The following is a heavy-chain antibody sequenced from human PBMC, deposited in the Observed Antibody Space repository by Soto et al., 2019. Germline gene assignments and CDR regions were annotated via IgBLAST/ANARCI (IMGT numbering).Heavy chain of an antibody. CDR3: ARESGGTTATLDYYYFYMDV. J-gene: IGHJ6*03. V-gene: IGHV1-2*04. CDR2: INPNSGRT. Sequence: QVQLVQSGAEVKKPGASVKVSCKASGYAFSQYYIHWMRQAPGQGLEWMGWINPNSGRTKFAQNFQGWVTMTRDTSIKTVYMELSGLRSDATAVYYCARESGGTTATLDYYYFYMDVCGKGTTVTVSS. D-gene: IGHD4-17*01. CDR1: GYAFSQYY.